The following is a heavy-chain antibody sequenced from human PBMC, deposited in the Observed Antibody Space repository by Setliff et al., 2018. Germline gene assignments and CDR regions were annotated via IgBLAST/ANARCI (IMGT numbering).Heavy chain of an antibody. V-gene: IGHV1-69*05. J-gene: IGHJ6*03. Sequence: GASVKSCKASGDTFSSYAINWVRQAPGQGLEWMGGIIPIFGTANYAQKFQGRLTITTVGSTSTAYMELSSLRSEDTAVYYCARADYIRYFYMDAWGKGTTVTVSS. CDR3: ARADYIRYFYMDA. CDR2: IIPIFGTA. CDR1: GDTFSSYA. D-gene: IGHD4-4*01.